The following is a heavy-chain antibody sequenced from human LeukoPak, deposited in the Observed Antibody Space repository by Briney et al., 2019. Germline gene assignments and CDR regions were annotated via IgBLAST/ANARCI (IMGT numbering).Heavy chain of an antibody. CDR2: ITPIFGTA. CDR3: ARDWPEYSSSYFDY. V-gene: IGHV1-69*05. CDR1: GGTFSSYA. Sequence: SVKVSCKASGGTFSSYAISWVRQAPGQGLEWMGRITPIFGTANYAQNFQGRVTITTDESTSTAYMELSSLRSEDTAVYYCARDWPEYSSSYFDYWGQGTLVTVSS. J-gene: IGHJ4*02. D-gene: IGHD6-6*01.